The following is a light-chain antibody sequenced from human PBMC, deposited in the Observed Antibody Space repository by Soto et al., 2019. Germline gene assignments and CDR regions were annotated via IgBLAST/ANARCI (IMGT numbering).Light chain of an antibody. J-gene: IGKJ1*01. CDR2: DAS. CDR3: QQSDKWPPT. V-gene: IGKV3-15*01. CDR1: QGVSST. Sequence: VMTQSPATLSLSPGERATLSCRASQGVSSTLAWYQQKPGQAPRLLIYDASTRATGVPARFSGSGSGTEFTLTISSLQSEDFAVYYCQQSDKWPPTFGQGTKVDI.